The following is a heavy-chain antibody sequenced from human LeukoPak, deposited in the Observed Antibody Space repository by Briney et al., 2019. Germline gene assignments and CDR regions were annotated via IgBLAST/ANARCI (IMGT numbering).Heavy chain of an antibody. J-gene: IGHJ4*02. V-gene: IGHV4-39*07. CDR2: IFYTGKT. CDR3: ARVFDS. Sequence: SETLSLTCTVSGGSVYTSDYYWGWVRQPPGKGPEWIGDIFYTGKTNYNPPLKSRVSISIDTSKNQFSLKLTSVTAADTAVYYCARVFDSWGQGTLVAVSS. CDR1: GGSVYTSDYY.